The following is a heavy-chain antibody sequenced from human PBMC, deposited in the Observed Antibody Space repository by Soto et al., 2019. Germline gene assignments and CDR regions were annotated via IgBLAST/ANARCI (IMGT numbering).Heavy chain of an antibody. Sequence: GASVEVSCKASGYSFSSHAITWVRQAPGQGLEWMGGIIPVFGTPTYAQKFQGRLTISADKSTNTSSLELRSLRSEDTAVYYCARGGALSTSWYWGDGLDSWGQGTQVTVSS. D-gene: IGHD6-13*01. CDR1: GYSFSSHA. V-gene: IGHV1-69*06. J-gene: IGHJ4*02. CDR2: IIPVFGTP. CDR3: ARGGALSTSWYWGDGLDS.